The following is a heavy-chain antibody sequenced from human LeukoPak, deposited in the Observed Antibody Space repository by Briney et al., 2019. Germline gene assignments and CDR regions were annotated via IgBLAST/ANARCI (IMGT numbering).Heavy chain of an antibody. CDR1: GGSISSSNYY. CDR3: ARHPSMVRGVTVDY. Sequence: SETLSLTCTVSGGSISSSNYYWGWIRQPPGKGLEWVGSIYYSGSTYYNPSLKSRVTISVDTSKNQFSLKLSSVTAADTAVYYCARHPSMVRGVTVDYWGQGTLVTVSS. CDR2: IYYSGST. J-gene: IGHJ4*02. D-gene: IGHD3-10*01. V-gene: IGHV4-39*01.